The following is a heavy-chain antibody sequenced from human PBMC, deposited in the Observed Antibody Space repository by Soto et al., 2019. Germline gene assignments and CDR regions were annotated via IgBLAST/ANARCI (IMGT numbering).Heavy chain of an antibody. J-gene: IGHJ4*02. CDR1: GFTVSNAW. D-gene: IGHD1-26*01. CDR2: IKSRADGGST. Sequence: PWGSLRLSFAASGFTVSNAWMNWVRQAPGKGLQWVFRIKSRADGGSTDDTTPVKGRLNISRNASKNTLYLQMNSLKTDDTAVYYCTSVPRGEYSDNHNDFYXWGRVTLVTVSX. CDR3: TSVPRGEYSDNHNDFYX. V-gene: IGHV3-15*01.